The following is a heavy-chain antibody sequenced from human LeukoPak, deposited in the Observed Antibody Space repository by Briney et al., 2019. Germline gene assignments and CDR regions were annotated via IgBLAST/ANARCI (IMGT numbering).Heavy chain of an antibody. Sequence: PSETLSLTCTVSGYSISSGYYWGWIRQPPGKGLEWIGSIYHSGSTYYNPSLKSRVTILVDTSKNQFSLKLSSVTAADTAVYYCAREVPASSPPDYWGQGTLVTVSS. D-gene: IGHD2-2*01. CDR3: AREVPASSPPDY. CDR1: GYSISSGYY. CDR2: IYHSGST. J-gene: IGHJ4*02. V-gene: IGHV4-38-2*02.